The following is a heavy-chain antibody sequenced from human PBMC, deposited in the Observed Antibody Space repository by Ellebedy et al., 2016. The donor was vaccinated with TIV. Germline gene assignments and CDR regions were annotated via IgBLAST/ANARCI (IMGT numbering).Heavy chain of an antibody. J-gene: IGHJ6*02. Sequence: SETLSLTCTVSGGSISSSSYYWGWIRQPPGKGLEWIGSIYYSGSTYYNPSLKSRVTISVDTSKNQFSLKLSSVTAADTAVYYCARLHCSGGSCYSVYYYGMDVWGQGTTVTVSS. CDR2: IYYSGST. D-gene: IGHD2-15*01. CDR3: ARLHCSGGSCYSVYYYGMDV. CDR1: GGSISSSSYY. V-gene: IGHV4-39*01.